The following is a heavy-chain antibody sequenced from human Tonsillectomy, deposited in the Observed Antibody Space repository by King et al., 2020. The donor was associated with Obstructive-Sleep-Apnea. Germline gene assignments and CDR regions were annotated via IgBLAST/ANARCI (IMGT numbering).Heavy chain of an antibody. J-gene: IGHJ4*02. CDR1: GGSISSSSYY. CDR3: ASPSYGSGSYYSDYYCDY. D-gene: IGHD3-10*01. V-gene: IGHV4-39*07. Sequence: QLQESGPGLVKPSETLSLTCTVSGGSISSSSYYWGWIRQPPGKGLEWIGSIYYSGSTYYNPSLKSRVTISVDTSKNQFSLKLSSVTAADTAVYYCASPSYGSGSYYSDYYCDYWGQGTLVTVSS. CDR2: IYYSGST.